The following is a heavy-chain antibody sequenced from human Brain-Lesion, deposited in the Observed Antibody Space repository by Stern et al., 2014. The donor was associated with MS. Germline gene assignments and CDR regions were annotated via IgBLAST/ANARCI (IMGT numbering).Heavy chain of an antibody. D-gene: IGHD1-26*01. Sequence: VQLEESGAEVKKPGASVKVSCKVSGYTLTELSMHWVRQAPRKGLEWMGGFDPEDGETIYAQKFQCRVTMTEDTSTDTAYMELSSLRSEDTAVYYCATLSPGAGGNYYRHFDYWGQGTLVTVSS. V-gene: IGHV1-24*01. CDR2: FDPEDGET. J-gene: IGHJ4*02. CDR3: ATLSPGAGGNYYRHFDY. CDR1: GYTLTELS.